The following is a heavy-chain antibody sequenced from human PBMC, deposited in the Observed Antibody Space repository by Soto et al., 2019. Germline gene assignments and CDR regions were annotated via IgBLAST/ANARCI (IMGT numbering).Heavy chain of an antibody. CDR2: ISYDGSNK. J-gene: IGHJ6*03. Sequence: QVQLVESGGGVVQPGRSLRLSCAASGFTFSSYGMHWVRQAPGKGLEWVAVISYDGSNKYYADSVKGRFTISRDNSKKTLYLQMNSLRAEGTAVYYCANNPHCSSTSCYATSYYYYMDVWGKGNTVTVSS. D-gene: IGHD2-2*01. CDR3: ANNPHCSSTSCYATSYYYYMDV. V-gene: IGHV3-30*18. CDR1: GFTFSSYG.